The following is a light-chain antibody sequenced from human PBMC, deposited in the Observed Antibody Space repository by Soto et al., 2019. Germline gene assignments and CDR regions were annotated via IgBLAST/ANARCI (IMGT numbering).Light chain of an antibody. CDR2: GNS. J-gene: IGLJ3*02. CDR1: SSNIGARYD. CDR3: QSYDSSLSGYWV. V-gene: IGLV1-40*01. Sequence: QSVLTQPTSVSGAPGQRVTISCTGRSSNIGARYDVHWYQQLPGTAPKLLIYGNSNLPSGVPDRFSGSKSGTSASLAITGLQAEDEADYYCQSYDSSLSGYWVFGGGTKLTVL.